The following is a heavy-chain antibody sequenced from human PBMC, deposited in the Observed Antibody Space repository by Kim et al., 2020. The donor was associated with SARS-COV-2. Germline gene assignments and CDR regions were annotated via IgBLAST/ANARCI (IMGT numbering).Heavy chain of an antibody. V-gene: IGHV5-51*01. D-gene: IGHD2-2*02. CDR3: ARRFGYCSSTSCYMDY. J-gene: IGHJ4*02. Sequence: GESLKISCKGSGYSFTSYWIGWVRQMPGKGLEWMGIIYPGDSDTRYSPSFEGQVTISAEKSISTAYLLWSSLKASDTAMYYCARRFGYCSSTSCYMDYWGQGTLVTVSS. CDR1: GYSFTSYW. CDR2: IYPGDSDT.